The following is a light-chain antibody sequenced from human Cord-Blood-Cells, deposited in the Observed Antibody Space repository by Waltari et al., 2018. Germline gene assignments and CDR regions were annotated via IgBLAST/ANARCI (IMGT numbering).Light chain of an antibody. J-gene: IGLJ1*01. CDR2: EVS. Sequence: QSALTQPPSASGSPGQSVTISCTGTSSDVGGYNYVSWYQQHPGKSPKLMFYEVSKRPSGLPDRFSGSKSGNTASLTVSGLQAEDEADYYCSSYAGSNNLVFGTGTKVTVL. CDR1: SSDVGGYNY. V-gene: IGLV2-8*01. CDR3: SSYAGSNNLV.